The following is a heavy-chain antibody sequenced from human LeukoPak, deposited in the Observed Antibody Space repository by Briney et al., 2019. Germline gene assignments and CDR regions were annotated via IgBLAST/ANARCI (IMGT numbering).Heavy chain of an antibody. D-gene: IGHD6-19*01. CDR1: GGSISSYF. CDR3: ARRSSGWYFFDY. Sequence: SETLSLTCTVSGGSISSYFWSWIRQPPGKTLEWIGYISYSGSTNYDPSLKSRVTISVDTSKNQFSLKLTSVTAADTAVYYCARRSSGWYFFDYWGQGTLVTVSS. J-gene: IGHJ4*02. V-gene: IGHV4-59*08. CDR2: ISYSGST.